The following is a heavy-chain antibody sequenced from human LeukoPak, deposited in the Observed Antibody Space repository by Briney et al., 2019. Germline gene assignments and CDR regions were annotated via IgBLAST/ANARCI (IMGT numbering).Heavy chain of an antibody. Sequence: SQTLSLTCAISGESVSSTGASWNWIRQSPSRGLEWLGRTYYRSKWYYEYALSVQSRIIVAPDTSKNQFSLQLNSVTPEDTAVYYCVRGNYNFDYWGQGSLVNVSS. CDR1: GESVSSTGAS. J-gene: IGHJ4*02. CDR2: TYYRSKWYY. CDR3: VRGNYNFDY. V-gene: IGHV6-1*01. D-gene: IGHD5-24*01.